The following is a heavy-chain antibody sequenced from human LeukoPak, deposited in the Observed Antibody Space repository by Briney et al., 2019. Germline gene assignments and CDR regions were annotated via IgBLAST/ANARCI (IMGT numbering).Heavy chain of an antibody. D-gene: IGHD3-16*01. J-gene: IGHJ4*02. V-gene: IGHV4-59*05. Sequence: SETLSLTCTVSGGSISSYYWSWIRQPPGKGLEWIGSIYYSGSTYYNPSLKSRVTISVDTSKNQFSLKLSSVTAADTAVYYCARVRWGGLYYFDYWGQGTLVTVSS. CDR2: IYYSGST. CDR3: ARVRWGGLYYFDY. CDR1: GGSISSYY.